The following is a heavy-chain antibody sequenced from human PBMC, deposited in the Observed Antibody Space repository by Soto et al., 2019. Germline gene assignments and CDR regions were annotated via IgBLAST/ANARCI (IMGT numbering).Heavy chain of an antibody. CDR3: ARDSPGDNGLIDH. D-gene: IGHD4-17*01. J-gene: IGHJ4*02. Sequence: GGSLRLSCAASGFTFSDHFMDWVRQAPGKGREWVGRFKYKTHNYVTQYATSAEGRFSISSDDYTSSLLLQMNSLRAEDTAVYYCARDSPGDNGLIDHWGRGALVTVSS. CDR2: FKYKTHNYVT. V-gene: IGHV3-72*01. CDR1: GFTFSDHF.